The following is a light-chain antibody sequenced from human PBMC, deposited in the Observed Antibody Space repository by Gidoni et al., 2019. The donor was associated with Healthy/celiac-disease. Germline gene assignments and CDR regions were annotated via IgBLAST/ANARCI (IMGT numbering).Light chain of an antibody. Sequence: DSVMTQSPLSLPVTPGEPASISCRSSQSLLHSNGYNYLDWYLQKPGQSPQLLIYLGSNRASGVPDRFSGSGSGTDFTLKISRVEAEDVGVYYCMQALQTPLTFXPXTKVDIK. J-gene: IGKJ3*01. CDR3: MQALQTPLT. CDR2: LGS. CDR1: QSLLHSNGYNY. V-gene: IGKV2-28*01.